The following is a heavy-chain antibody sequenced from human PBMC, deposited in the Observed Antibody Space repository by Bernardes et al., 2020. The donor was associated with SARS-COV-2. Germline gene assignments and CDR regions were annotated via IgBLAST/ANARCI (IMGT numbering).Heavy chain of an antibody. D-gene: IGHD3-10*01. CDR1: GGSISSYY. CDR3: ARDLARGSTPGWFDP. V-gene: IGHV4-4*07. Sequence: SETLSLTCTVSGGSISSYYWSWIRQPAGKGLEWIGRIYTSGSTNYNPSLKSRVTMSVDTSKNQFSLKLSSVTAADTAVYYCARDLARGSTPGWFDPWGQGTLVTVSS. CDR2: IYTSGST. J-gene: IGHJ5*02.